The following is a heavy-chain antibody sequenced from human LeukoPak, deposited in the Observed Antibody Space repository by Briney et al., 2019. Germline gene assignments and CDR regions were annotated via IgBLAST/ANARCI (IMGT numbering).Heavy chain of an antibody. D-gene: IGHD2-8*01. Sequence: ASVKVSCKTSGYTFTSYDMNWVRQAAGQGLEWMGWTSPNTGYTYYARKFQGRMTMATNTATRTVYMELSSLRSEDTAVYYCATSRYCSNGVCPFDYWGQGTLVTVSS. CDR3: ATSRYCSNGVCPFDY. J-gene: IGHJ4*02. V-gene: IGHV1-8*01. CDR1: GYTFTSYD. CDR2: TSPNTGYT.